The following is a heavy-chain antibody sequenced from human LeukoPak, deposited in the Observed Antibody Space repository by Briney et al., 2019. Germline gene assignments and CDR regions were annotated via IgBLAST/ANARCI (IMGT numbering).Heavy chain of an antibody. Sequence: ASVKVSCKASGYSFTGYYMHWVRQAPGQGLEWMGWINPNSGDTKYAQKFQGRVTMTRDTSISTAYMELTRLRSDDTAVYYCARDWIGSGWYGFFIGAFDIWGQGTMVTVSS. CDR1: GYSFTGYY. D-gene: IGHD6-19*01. J-gene: IGHJ3*02. CDR2: INPNSGDT. CDR3: ARDWIGSGWYGFFIGAFDI. V-gene: IGHV1-2*02.